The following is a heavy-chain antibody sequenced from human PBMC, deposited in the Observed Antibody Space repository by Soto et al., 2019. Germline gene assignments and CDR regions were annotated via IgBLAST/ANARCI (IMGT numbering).Heavy chain of an antibody. CDR1: GFTVSSYG. Sequence: GGSLRLSCAASGFTVSSYGMHWVRQAPGKGLEWVAVISYDGRNKYYADSVKGRFTISRDNSKNTLYLQMNSLRAEDTAVNYCARDRSGYYIFLEDTEGVKDYCGEGTMVTV. D-gene: IGHD3-22*01. CDR2: ISYDGRNK. V-gene: IGHV3-30*03. J-gene: IGHJ4*02. CDR3: ARDRSGYYIFLEDTEGVKDY.